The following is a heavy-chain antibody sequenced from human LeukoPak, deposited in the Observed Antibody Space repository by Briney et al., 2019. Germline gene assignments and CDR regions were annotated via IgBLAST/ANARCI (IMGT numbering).Heavy chain of an antibody. Sequence: GVYLRLSCAASGFTFSDYWMNWVRQAPGKGLEGVANIDQDGGGKYCLDSVKGQFTISRDNAKNSLYLQINSLRAEDTAVYYCARGDWAPFDYWGQGSLLTVSS. V-gene: IGHV3-7*01. J-gene: IGHJ4*02. CDR1: GFTFSDYW. D-gene: IGHD2-21*02. CDR3: ARGDWAPFDY. CDR2: IDQDGGGK.